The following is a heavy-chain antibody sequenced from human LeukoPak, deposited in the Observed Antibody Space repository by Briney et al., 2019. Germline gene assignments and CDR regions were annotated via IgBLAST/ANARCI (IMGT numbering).Heavy chain of an antibody. Sequence: GGSLRLSCAASGFTFSNHAMSWVRQAPGKGLEWVSSISGGGDRINYADSVKGRFTISRDNSRDTLYLQMNNLGAEDTAVYYCAKSPLLAGTIYFDYWGQGTLVTVSS. V-gene: IGHV3-23*01. CDR1: GFTFSNHA. D-gene: IGHD6-19*01. CDR2: ISGGGDRI. CDR3: AKSPLLAGTIYFDY. J-gene: IGHJ4*02.